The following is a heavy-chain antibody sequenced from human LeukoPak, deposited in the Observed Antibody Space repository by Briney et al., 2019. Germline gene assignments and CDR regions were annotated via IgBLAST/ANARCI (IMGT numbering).Heavy chain of an antibody. J-gene: IGHJ4*02. D-gene: IGHD3-22*01. CDR2: IYYSGST. V-gene: IGHV4-39*07. CDR1: GGSISSSSYY. Sequence: SETLSLTCTVSGGSISSSSYYWGWIRQPPGKGLEWIGSIYYSGSTYYNPSLKSRVTISVDTSKNQFSLKLSSVTAADTAVYYCAASGYFFPQPDYWGQGTLVTVSS. CDR3: AASGYFFPQPDY.